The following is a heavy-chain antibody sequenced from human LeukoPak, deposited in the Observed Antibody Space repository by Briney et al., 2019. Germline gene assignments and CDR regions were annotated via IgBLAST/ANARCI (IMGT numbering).Heavy chain of an antibody. Sequence: SETLSLTCAVSGGSISSGGYSWSWIRQPPGMGLEWIGYIYHSGSTYYNPSLKSRVTISVDRSKNQFSLKLSSVTAADTAVYYCAREAEYYDSSGNYYYGMDVWGQGTTVTVSS. V-gene: IGHV4-30-2*01. J-gene: IGHJ6*02. CDR2: IYHSGST. CDR1: GGSISSGGYS. D-gene: IGHD3-22*01. CDR3: AREAEYYDSSGNYYYGMDV.